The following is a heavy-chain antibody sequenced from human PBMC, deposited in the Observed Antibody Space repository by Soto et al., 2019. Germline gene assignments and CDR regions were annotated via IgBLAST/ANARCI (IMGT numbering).Heavy chain of an antibody. Sequence: QVQLVESGGGVVQPGRSLRLSCATSGFTFSNYAMHWVRQAPGKGLEWVVVISYDGNIKNYADYVKGRFTISRDNSKNTLYLQMNSLRAEDTAVYYCARASGANDFDYWGQGTLVTVSA. CDR3: ARASGANDFDY. J-gene: IGHJ4*02. CDR2: ISYDGNIK. V-gene: IGHV3-30-3*01. D-gene: IGHD1-26*01. CDR1: GFTFSNYA.